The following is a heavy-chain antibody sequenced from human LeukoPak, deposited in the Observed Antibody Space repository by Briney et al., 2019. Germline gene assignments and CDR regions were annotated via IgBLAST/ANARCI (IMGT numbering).Heavy chain of an antibody. Sequence: GGSLRLSCAASGFTVSSNYMSWVRQAPGKGLEWVSVIYSGGSTYYADSVKGRFTISRDNSKNTLYLQMNSLGAEDTAVYYCARRDFYGGNSGYNYWGQGTLVTVSS. CDR1: GFTVSSNY. D-gene: IGHD4-23*01. J-gene: IGHJ4*02. CDR2: IYSGGST. CDR3: ARRDFYGGNSGYNY. V-gene: IGHV3-53*01.